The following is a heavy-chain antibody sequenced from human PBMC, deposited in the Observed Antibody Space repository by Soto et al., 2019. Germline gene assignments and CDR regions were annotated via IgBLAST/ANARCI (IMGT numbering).Heavy chain of an antibody. J-gene: IGHJ4*02. D-gene: IGHD3-22*01. V-gene: IGHV4-59*01. CDR1: GDSISTFY. Sequence: LSLTCTVSGDSISTFYWGWMRQSPGKELEWIGYVYYTGSTNYNPSLKSRVTISVDRSKNQSSLKLTSANAADTAVYYCARGRTVRNYADDSSDYFYFFDYWGQGTQVTVSS. CDR2: VYYTGST. CDR3: ARGRTVRNYADDSSDYFYFFDY.